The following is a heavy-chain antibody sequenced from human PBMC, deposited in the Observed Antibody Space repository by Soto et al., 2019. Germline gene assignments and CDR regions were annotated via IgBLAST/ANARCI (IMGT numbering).Heavy chain of an antibody. Sequence: PSETRSLTCTLSGDSIPWTSCYWGWIRQPPGKGLEWIGDVYYSGSTYYNPSLKSRLNMSIGPSKGQFSLKMTSVTAADTGVYYRARLTSRISAASHGRSNLMDPWGPGNLVT. CDR3: ARLTSRISAASHGRSNLMDP. J-gene: IGHJ5*02. V-gene: IGHV4-39*01. D-gene: IGHD2-15*01. CDR2: VYYSGST. CDR1: GDSIPWTSCY.